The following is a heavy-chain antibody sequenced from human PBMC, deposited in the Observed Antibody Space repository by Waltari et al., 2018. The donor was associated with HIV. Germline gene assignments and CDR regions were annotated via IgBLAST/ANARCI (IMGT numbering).Heavy chain of an antibody. Sequence: QVQLVESGGGVVQPGRSLRLSCAASGITFSPYGIHWVCLAPGKGLEWVALISDDGSNKYYADSVKGRFIISRDRSKNTLYLQMNSLRAEDTAVYYCAKDGDYYDRSREYFQHWGQGTLVTVSS. J-gene: IGHJ1*01. D-gene: IGHD3-22*01. CDR2: ISDDGSNK. V-gene: IGHV3-30*18. CDR3: AKDGDYYDRSREYFQH. CDR1: GITFSPYG.